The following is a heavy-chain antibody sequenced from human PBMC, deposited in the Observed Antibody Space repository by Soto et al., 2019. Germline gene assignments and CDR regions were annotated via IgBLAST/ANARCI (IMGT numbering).Heavy chain of an antibody. CDR2: INAGNGNT. J-gene: IGHJ6*03. CDR1: GYTFTSYA. CDR3: ARAPSIAARRVDYYYYYMAV. D-gene: IGHD6-6*01. V-gene: IGHV1-3*01. Sequence: ASVKVSCKASGYTFTSYAMHWVRQAPGQRLEWMGWINAGNGNTKYSQKFQGRVTITRDTSASTAYMELSSLRSEDTAVYYCARAPSIAARRVDYYYYYMAVWGKGTTVTVSS.